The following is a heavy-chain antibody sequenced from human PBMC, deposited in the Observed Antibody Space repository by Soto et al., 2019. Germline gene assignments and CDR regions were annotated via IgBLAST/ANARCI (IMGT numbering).Heavy chain of an antibody. D-gene: IGHD2-15*01. J-gene: IGHJ5*01. CDR1: GVSLTTNNW. CDR3: ATGGYCSGGTCSGWFDS. Sequence: SETLSLTCTVSGVSLTTNNWWTWVRQAPGKGLGWIGETYQTGNTNYNPSLKSRVISSLDKFKNQFFLKLTSVTAAVTAIYYCATGGYCSGGTCSGWFDSWGQGTLVPVSS. CDR2: TYQTGNT. V-gene: IGHV4-4*02.